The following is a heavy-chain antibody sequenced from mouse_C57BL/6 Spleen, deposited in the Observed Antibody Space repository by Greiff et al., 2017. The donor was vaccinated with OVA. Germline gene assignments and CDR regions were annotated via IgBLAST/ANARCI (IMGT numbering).Heavy chain of an antibody. CDR1: GYPFTDYN. CDR3: ARKGTTPFAY. CDR2: INPNNGGT. D-gene: IGHD1-1*01. V-gene: IGHV1-18*01. Sequence: EVQLQPSGPELVKPGASVTIPCKASGYPFTDYNMDWVKQSHGKSLEWIGDINPNNGGTIYNQKFKGKATLTVDKSSSTAYMELRSLTSEDTAVYYCARKGTTPFAYWGQGTLVTVSA. J-gene: IGHJ3*01.